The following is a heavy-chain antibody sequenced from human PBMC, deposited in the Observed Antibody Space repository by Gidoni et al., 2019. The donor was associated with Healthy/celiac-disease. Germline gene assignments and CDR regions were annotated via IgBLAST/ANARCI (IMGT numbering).Heavy chain of an antibody. CDR3: ARDKVTGSGSRPYYFDY. D-gene: IGHD3-10*01. Sequence: VQLVESGGGVVQPGRSLRLSCAASGFTFSSYAMHWVRQAPGKGLEWVAVISYDGSNKYYADSVKGRFTISRDNSKNTLYLQMNSLRAEDTAVYYCARDKVTGSGSRPYYFDYWGQGTLVTVSS. CDR2: ISYDGSNK. V-gene: IGHV3-30*04. CDR1: GFTFSSYA. J-gene: IGHJ4*02.